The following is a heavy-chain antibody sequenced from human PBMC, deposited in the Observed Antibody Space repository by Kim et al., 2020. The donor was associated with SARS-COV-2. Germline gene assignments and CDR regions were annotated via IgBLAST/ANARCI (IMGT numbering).Heavy chain of an antibody. CDR1: GYTFTSYA. CDR2: INTNTGNP. Sequence: ASVKVSCKASGYTFTSYAMNWVRQAPGQGLEWMGWINTNTGNPTYAQGFTGRFVFSLDTSVSTAYLQISSLKAEDTAVYYCARDGGDPTRVVTAIGYYGMDVWGQGTTVTVSS. J-gene: IGHJ6*02. CDR3: ARDGGDPTRVVTAIGYYGMDV. D-gene: IGHD2-21*02. V-gene: IGHV7-4-1*02.